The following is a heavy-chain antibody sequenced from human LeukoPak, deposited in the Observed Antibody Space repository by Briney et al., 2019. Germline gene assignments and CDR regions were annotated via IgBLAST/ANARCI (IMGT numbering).Heavy chain of an antibody. J-gene: IGHJ4*02. V-gene: IGHV3-48*03. CDR2: ISSSGSRI. CDR1: GITFGSYE. CDR3: ARDLLMTSFVDY. Sequence: PGGSLRLSCAASGITFGSYEMNWVRQAPGKGLEWVSYISSSGSRIYYEDSVKGRFTISRDNAKNSLYLQMDSLRAEDTAVYYCARDLLMTSFVDYWGQGTLVTVSS. D-gene: IGHD2-8*01.